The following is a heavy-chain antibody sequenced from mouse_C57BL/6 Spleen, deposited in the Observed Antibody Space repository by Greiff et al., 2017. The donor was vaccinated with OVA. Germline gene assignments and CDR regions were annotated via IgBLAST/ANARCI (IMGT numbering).Heavy chain of an antibody. Sequence: QVQLQQSGSELMRPGSSVKLSCKDFDSEVFPIAYMSWVRQKPGHGFEWIGGILPSIGRTIYGEKFEDKATLDADTLSNTAYLELNSLTSEDSAIYYCARRGVTTGYFDVWGTGTTVTVSS. CDR3: ARRGVTTGYFDV. V-gene: IGHV15-2*01. CDR2: ILPSIGRT. D-gene: IGHD2-2*01. CDR1: DSEVFPIAY. J-gene: IGHJ1*03.